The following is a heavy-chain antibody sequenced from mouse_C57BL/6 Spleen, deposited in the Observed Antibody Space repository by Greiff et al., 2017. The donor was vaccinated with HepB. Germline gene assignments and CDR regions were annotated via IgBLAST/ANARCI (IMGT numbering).Heavy chain of an antibody. J-gene: IGHJ4*01. CDR3: TRGRGLRYAMDY. D-gene: IGHD2-4*01. CDR1: GYTFTDYE. CDR2: IDPETGGT. V-gene: IGHV1-15*01. Sequence: VQLQQSGAELVRPGASVTLSCKASGYTFTDYEKHWVKQTPVHGLEWIGAIDPETGGTAYNQKFKGKAILTADKSSSTAYMELRSLTSEDSAVYYCTRGRGLRYAMDYWGQGTSVTVSS.